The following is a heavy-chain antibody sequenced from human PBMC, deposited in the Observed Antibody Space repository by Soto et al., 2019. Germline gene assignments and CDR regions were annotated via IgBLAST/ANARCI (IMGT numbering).Heavy chain of an antibody. Sequence: QVQLQESGPGLVKPSETLSLTCTVSGGSISSYYWSWIRQPPGKGLEWIGYIYYSGSTNYNPSLKSRVTLSVDTSKNQVSLQLSSVTAADTAVYYCAGANDFCSGYYTGVFDYWGQGTLVTVAS. J-gene: IGHJ4*02. CDR2: IYYSGST. V-gene: IGHV4-59*01. D-gene: IGHD3-3*01. CDR3: AGANDFCSGYYTGVFDY. CDR1: GGSISSYY.